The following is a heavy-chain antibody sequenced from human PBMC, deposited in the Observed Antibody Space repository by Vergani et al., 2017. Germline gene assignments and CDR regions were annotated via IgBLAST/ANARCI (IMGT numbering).Heavy chain of an antibody. D-gene: IGHD3-9*01. CDR3: ARVGRLTYDILTGYSPYYFDY. Sequence: EVQLVESGGGLVQPGGSLKLSCAASGFTFSGSAMHWVRQASGKGLEWVGRIRSKANSYATAYAASVKGRFTISRDDSKNTLYLQMNSLRAEDTAVYYCARVGRLTYDILTGYSPYYFDYWGQGTLVTVSS. V-gene: IGHV3-73*02. CDR1: GFTFSGSA. CDR2: IRSKANSYAT. J-gene: IGHJ4*02.